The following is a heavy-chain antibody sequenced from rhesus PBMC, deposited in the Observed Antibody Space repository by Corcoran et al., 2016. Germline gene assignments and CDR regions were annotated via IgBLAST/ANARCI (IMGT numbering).Heavy chain of an antibody. CDR3: ARATQWVQFDWYFDL. Sequence: QVQLPESGPGLLKPSETLSLTCAVSGGSISGGYGWGWIRQRPGQGPEWIVSIYSSSGTTYYNPSLKSRVTISTDTSKNQFSLKLSSVTAADTAVFYCARATQWVQFDWYFDLWGPGTPITISS. CDR1: GGSISGGYG. V-gene: IGHV4S7*01. D-gene: IGHD5-24*01. J-gene: IGHJ2*01. CDR2: IYSSSGTT.